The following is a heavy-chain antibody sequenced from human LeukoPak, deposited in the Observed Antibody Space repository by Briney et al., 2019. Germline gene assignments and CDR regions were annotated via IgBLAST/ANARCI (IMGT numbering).Heavy chain of an antibody. CDR2: IIWNGGRT. Sequence: PGGSLRLSCAASGFTFSNYWMHWVRQAPGKGLEWVSDIIWNGGRTGYADSVKGRFTISRDNAKNSLYLQMNNLRPEDTALYYCAKASGYSFGHFDYWGQGTLVTVSS. CDR1: GFTFSNYW. D-gene: IGHD5-18*01. J-gene: IGHJ4*02. V-gene: IGHV3-9*01. CDR3: AKASGYSFGHFDY.